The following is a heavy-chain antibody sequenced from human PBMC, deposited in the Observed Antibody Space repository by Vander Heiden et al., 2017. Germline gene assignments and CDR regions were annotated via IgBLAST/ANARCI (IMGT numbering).Heavy chain of an antibody. J-gene: IGHJ4*02. Sequence: QVTLQESGPALVKPTQTLTLTCTFSGSSLSPSGMRVSWIRQPPGKALEWLARIDWDDDKFYSTSLKTRLTISKDTSKNQVVLTMTNMDPVDTATYYCARAYCGGDCYSWDYWGQGTLVTVSS. CDR1: GSSLSPSGMR. D-gene: IGHD2-21*02. CDR3: ARAYCGGDCYSWDY. CDR2: IDWDDDK. V-gene: IGHV2-70*04.